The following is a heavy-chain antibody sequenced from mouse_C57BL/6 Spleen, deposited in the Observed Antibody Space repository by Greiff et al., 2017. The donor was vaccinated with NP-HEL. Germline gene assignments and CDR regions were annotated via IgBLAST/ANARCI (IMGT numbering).Heavy chain of an antibody. J-gene: IGHJ2*01. CDR2: IDPSDSYT. D-gene: IGHD3-3*01. CDR1: GYTFTSYW. Sequence: QVQLQQPGAELVRPGTSVKLSCKASGYTFTSYWMHWVKQRPGQGLEWIGVIDPSDSYTNYNQKFKGKATLTVDTSSSTAYMQLSSLTSEDSAVYYCARRDFLDHWGQGTTLTVSS. V-gene: IGHV1-59*01. CDR3: ARRDFLDH.